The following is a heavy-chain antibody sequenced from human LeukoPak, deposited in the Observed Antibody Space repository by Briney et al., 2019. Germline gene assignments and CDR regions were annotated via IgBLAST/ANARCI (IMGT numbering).Heavy chain of an antibody. D-gene: IGHD6-6*01. CDR3: ARDSGYSSSALDY. Sequence: PSETLSLTCAVYGGSFSGYYWSWIRQPPGKGLEWIGEINHSGSTNYNPSLKSRVTISVDTSKNQFSLKLSSVAAADTAVYYCARDSGYSSSALDYWGQGTLVTVSS. CDR2: INHSGST. V-gene: IGHV4-34*01. J-gene: IGHJ4*02. CDR1: GGSFSGYY.